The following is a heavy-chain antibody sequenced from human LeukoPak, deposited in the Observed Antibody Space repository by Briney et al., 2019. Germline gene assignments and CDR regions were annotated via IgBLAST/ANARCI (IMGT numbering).Heavy chain of an antibody. J-gene: IGHJ4*02. Sequence: GESLKISCKGSGYSFTSYWIGWVRQMPGKGLEWMGVIYPGDSDTRYSPSFQGQVTISADKSISPAYLQWSSLKASDTAMYYCARLDYSNYLYYFVYWGQGTLVTVSS. V-gene: IGHV5-51*01. CDR2: IYPGDSDT. CDR1: GYSFTSYW. D-gene: IGHD4-11*01. CDR3: ARLDYSNYLYYFVY.